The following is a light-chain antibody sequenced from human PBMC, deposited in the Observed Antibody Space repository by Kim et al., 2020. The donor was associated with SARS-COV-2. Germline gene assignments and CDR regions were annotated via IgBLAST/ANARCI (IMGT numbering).Light chain of an antibody. Sequence: GQSVTISCTGSSSDIGDHNYVSWYQRHPGNVPNLIIYAVTRRPSGVPDRFSCSKSGDTASLTISGLQAEDEADYFCCSFAGSHILVFGGGTQLTVL. CDR1: SSDIGDHNY. CDR3: CSFAGSHILV. J-gene: IGLJ2*01. CDR2: AVT. V-gene: IGLV2-11*01.